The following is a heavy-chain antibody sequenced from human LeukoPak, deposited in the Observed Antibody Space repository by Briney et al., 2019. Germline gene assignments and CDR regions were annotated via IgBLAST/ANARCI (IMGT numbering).Heavy chain of an antibody. Sequence: PGRSLRLSCAASGFTFSSYGMHWVRQAPGKGLEWVAIISNDGSKKYYADSVKGRLTISRDNSKNTLYLQMNSLRAEDTAVYYCAKDRHNTPPNYYYGMDVWGQGTTVTVSS. CDR2: ISNDGSKK. J-gene: IGHJ6*02. CDR1: GFTFSSYG. D-gene: IGHD1-1*01. CDR3: AKDRHNTPPNYYYGMDV. V-gene: IGHV3-30*18.